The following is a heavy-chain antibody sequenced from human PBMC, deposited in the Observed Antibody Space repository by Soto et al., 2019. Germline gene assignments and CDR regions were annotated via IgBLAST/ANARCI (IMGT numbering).Heavy chain of an antibody. CDR2: IIPIFGTA. J-gene: IGHJ4*02. CDR1: GGTFSSYA. CDR3: ARAMGRYSGSYASFDY. V-gene: IGHV1-69*13. D-gene: IGHD1-26*01. Sequence: GASVKVCCKASGGTFSSYAISWVRQAPGQGLEWMGGIIPIFGTANYAQKFQGRVTITADESTSTAYMELSSLRSEDTAVYYCARAMGRYSGSYASFDYWGQGTLVSVSS.